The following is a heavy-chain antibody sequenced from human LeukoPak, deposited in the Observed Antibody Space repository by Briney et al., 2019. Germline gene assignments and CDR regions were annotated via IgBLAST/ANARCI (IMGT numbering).Heavy chain of an antibody. D-gene: IGHD3-10*02. CDR1: GYTFTSYG. V-gene: IGHV1-69*06. CDR3: ARAHTMFPQPFDY. CDR2: IIPIFGTA. Sequence: SVKVSCKASGYTFTSYGISWVRQAPGQGLEWMGGIIPIFGTANYAQKFQGRVTITADKSTSTAYMELSSLRSEDTAVYYCARAHTMFPQPFDYWGQGTLVTVSS. J-gene: IGHJ4*02.